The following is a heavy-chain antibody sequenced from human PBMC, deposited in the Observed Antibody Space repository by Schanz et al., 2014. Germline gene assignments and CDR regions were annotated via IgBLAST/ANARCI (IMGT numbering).Heavy chain of an antibody. V-gene: IGHV1-18*01. J-gene: IGHJ4*02. D-gene: IGHD5-12*01. Sequence: QVQVVQSGAEVKKPGASVKVSCKASGYTFTHYGVIWVRQAPGQGLEWMGWINGYNGHTLYAQKFQGRVTMTTDTSTSTSYMELTSLRFDDTAVYYCARDFSAYVGNYFDYWGQGTLVTVSS. CDR3: ARDFSAYVGNYFDY. CDR1: GYTFTHYG. CDR2: INGYNGHT.